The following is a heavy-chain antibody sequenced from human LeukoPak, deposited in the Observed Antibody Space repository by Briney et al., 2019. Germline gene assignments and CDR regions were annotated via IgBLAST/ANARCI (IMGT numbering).Heavy chain of an antibody. J-gene: IGHJ6*02. CDR1: GFTVSSNY. Sequence: GGSLRLSCAASGFTVSSNYMSWVRQAPGKGLEWVSVIFSGGTTYYADSVKGRFTISRNNSKNTLYLQMNSLRAEDTAVYYCAREGNYYDMDVWGQGTTVTVSS. CDR3: AREGNYYDMDV. CDR2: IFSGGTT. V-gene: IGHV3-53*01.